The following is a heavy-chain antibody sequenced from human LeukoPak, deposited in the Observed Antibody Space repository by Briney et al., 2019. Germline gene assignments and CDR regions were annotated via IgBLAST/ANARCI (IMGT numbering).Heavy chain of an antibody. Sequence: PGGSLRPSCAASGFTFSYYAMTWVRQAPGKGPEWVSGIYGRGGITYYADSVKGRFTISRDDSKNTLYLHMNSLRAEDSALYYCARTRGPTATHPDFWGQGTLVTVSS. V-gene: IGHV3-23*01. CDR2: IYGRGGIT. D-gene: IGHD1-14*01. CDR1: GFTFSYYA. CDR3: ARTRGPTATHPDF. J-gene: IGHJ4*02.